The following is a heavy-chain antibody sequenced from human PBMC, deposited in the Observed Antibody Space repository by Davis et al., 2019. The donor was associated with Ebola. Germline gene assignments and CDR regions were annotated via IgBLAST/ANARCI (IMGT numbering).Heavy chain of an antibody. CDR3: ARVSSVRGARGYYYYGMDV. CDR2: ISSSSSTI. CDR1: GFTFSSYS. D-gene: IGHD3-10*01. V-gene: IGHV3-48*04. Sequence: PGGSLRLSCAASGFTFSSYSMNWVRQAPGKGLEWVSYISSSSSTIYYADSVKGRFTISRDNAKNSLYLQMNSLRAEDTAVYYCARVSSVRGARGYYYYGMDVWGQGTTVTVSS. J-gene: IGHJ6*02.